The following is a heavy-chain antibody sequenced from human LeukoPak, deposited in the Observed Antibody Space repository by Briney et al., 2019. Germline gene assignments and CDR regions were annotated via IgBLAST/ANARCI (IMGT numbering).Heavy chain of an antibody. CDR2: IYHSGST. V-gene: IGHV4-38-2*02. CDR3: ARDRPVDY. CDR1: GYSISSGYY. J-gene: IGHJ4*02. Sequence: PSETLSLTCTVSGYSISSGYYWGWIRQPPGKGLEWIGSIYHSGSTYYNPSLKSRVTISVDTSKNQFSLKLSSVTAADTAVYSCARDRPVDYWGQGTLVTVSS.